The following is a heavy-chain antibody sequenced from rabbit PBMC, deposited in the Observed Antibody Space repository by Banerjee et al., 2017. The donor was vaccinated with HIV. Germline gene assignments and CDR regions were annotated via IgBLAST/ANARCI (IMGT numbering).Heavy chain of an antibody. Sequence: QEQLEESGGDLVKPEGSLTITCTASGFSFSNKYVMCWVRQAPGKGLEWIACINTSSGNTVYASWAKGRFTISKTSSTTVTLQMSSLTAADTATYFCVRTLAGSSGYFDLWGPGTLVTVS. V-gene: IGHV1S45*01. CDR3: VRTLAGSSGYFDL. CDR2: INTSSGNT. J-gene: IGHJ4*01. CDR1: GFSFSNKYV. D-gene: IGHD8-1*01.